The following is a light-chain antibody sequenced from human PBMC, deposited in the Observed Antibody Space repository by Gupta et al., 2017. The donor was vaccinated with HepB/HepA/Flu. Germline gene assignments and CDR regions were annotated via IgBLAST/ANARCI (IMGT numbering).Light chain of an antibody. CDR3: QQYGSSPRT. CDR2: AAS. J-gene: IGKJ1*01. Sequence: EIVLTQSPGTLSLSRGERVTLSCRASQSVSSTYLAWYQQKPGQAPRLLIHAASIRATGIPDRFSGSGSGTDFTLTISSLDPEDFGMYYCQQYGSSPRTFGQGTKVEIK. CDR1: QSVSSTY. V-gene: IGKV3-20*01.